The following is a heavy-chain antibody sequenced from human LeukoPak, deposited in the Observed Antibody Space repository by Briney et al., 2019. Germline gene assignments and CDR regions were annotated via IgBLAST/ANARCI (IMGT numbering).Heavy chain of an antibody. J-gene: IGHJ3*02. CDR2: INPSGGST. V-gene: IGHV1-46*01. CDR1: GYTLTSYF. D-gene: IGHD1-7*01. CDR3: ARDQDWNYAFDI. Sequence: ASVKVSCKASGYTLTSYFIHWVRQAPGQGLEWMGIINPSGGSTSYAQKFQGRVTMTRDTSTSTVYMELSSLRAEDTAVYYCARDQDWNYAFDIWGQGTMVTVSS.